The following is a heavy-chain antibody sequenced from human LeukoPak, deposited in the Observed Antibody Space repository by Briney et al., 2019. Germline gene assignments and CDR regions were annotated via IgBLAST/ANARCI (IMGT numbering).Heavy chain of an antibody. D-gene: IGHD3-10*01. Sequence: ASVKVSCKASGYTFTSYGISWVRQAPGQGLEWMGIINPSGGSTSYAQKFQGRVTTTRDTSTSTVYMELSSLRSADTAVYYCARDGHIKSSGSLDYWGQGTLVTVSS. J-gene: IGHJ4*02. CDR3: ARDGHIKSSGSLDY. CDR2: INPSGGST. V-gene: IGHV1-46*01. CDR1: GYTFTSYG.